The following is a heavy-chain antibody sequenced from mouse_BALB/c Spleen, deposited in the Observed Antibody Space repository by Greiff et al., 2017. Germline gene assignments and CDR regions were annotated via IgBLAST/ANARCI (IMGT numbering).Heavy chain of an antibody. V-gene: IGHV2-9*02. CDR3: ARDGGSWYFDV. CDR2: IWAGGST. Sequence: VQLVESGPGLVAPSQSLSITCTVSGFSLTSYGVHWVRQPPGKGLEWLGVIWAGGSTNYNSALMSRLSISKDNSKSQVFLKMNSLQTDDTAMYYCARDGGSWYFDVWGAGTTVTVSS. J-gene: IGHJ1*01. CDR1: GFSLTSYG.